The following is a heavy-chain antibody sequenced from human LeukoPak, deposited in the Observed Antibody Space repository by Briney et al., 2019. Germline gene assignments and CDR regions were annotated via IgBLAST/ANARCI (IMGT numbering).Heavy chain of an antibody. V-gene: IGHV4-34*01. CDR2: INHSGST. CDR1: GGSISSYY. D-gene: IGHD1-26*01. J-gene: IGHJ4*02. Sequence: PSETLSLTCTVSGGSISSYYWSWIRQPPGKGLEWIGEINHSGSTNYNPSLKSRVTISVDTSKNQFSLKLSSVTAADTAVYYCARVTRGSYKIDYWGQGTLVTVSS. CDR3: ARVTRGSYKIDY.